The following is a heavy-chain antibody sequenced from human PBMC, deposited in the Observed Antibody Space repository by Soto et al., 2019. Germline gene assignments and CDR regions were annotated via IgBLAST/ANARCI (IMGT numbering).Heavy chain of an antibody. Sequence: YGGILNRQHPGKGLEWIGYIYYSGSTYYNPSLKSRVTISVDTSKNQFSLKLSSVTAAHTAVYYCARDPWFDPWGQRTLVTGSS. CDR1: YG. J-gene: IGHJ5*02. CDR2: IYYSGST. CDR3: ARDPWFDP. V-gene: IGHV4-31*02.